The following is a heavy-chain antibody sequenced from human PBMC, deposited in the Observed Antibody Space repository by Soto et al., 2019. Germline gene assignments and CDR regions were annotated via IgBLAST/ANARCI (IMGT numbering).Heavy chain of an antibody. CDR1: GFTFSSYS. CDR3: VRESSGGFGEPYFFDC. CDR2: ISSTSSYI. Sequence: GGSLRLSCAASGFTFSSYSMNWVRQAPGKGLEWVSSISSTSSYIYYADSVKGRFTISRDNAKNSLYLQMNSLRAEDTALYYCVRESSGGFGEPYFFDCWGQGTLVTVSS. J-gene: IGHJ4*02. V-gene: IGHV3-21*04. D-gene: IGHD3-10*01.